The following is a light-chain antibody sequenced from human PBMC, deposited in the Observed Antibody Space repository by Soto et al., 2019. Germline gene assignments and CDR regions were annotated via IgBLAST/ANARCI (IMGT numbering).Light chain of an antibody. Sequence: SALTQPASVSVYPGQAITSSCTGTSSDVGGYNYVSWYQQHPGKAPKLMIYEVSNRPSGVSDRFSGSKSGNTASLTISWLQAEDEADYYCTSYTSSSTPVFGTGTKVTVL. CDR2: EVS. J-gene: IGLJ1*01. CDR3: TSYTSSSTPV. CDR1: SSDVGGYNY. V-gene: IGLV2-14*01.